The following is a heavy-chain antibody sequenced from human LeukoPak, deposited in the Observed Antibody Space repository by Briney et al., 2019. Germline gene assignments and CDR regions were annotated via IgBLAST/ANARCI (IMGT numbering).Heavy chain of an antibody. V-gene: IGHV4-59*01. CDR2: IYYSGST. CDR1: GGSISSYY. Sequence: SETLSLTCTVSGGSISSYYWSWIRQPPGKGLEWIGYIYYSGSTNYNPSLKSRVTISVDTSKNQFSLKLSSVTAADTAVYYCARDERGFDYWGQGTLVTVSS. J-gene: IGHJ4*02. CDR3: ARDERGFDY.